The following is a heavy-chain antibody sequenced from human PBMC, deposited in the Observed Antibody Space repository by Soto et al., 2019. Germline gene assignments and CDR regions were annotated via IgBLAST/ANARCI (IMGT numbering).Heavy chain of an antibody. CDR2: INHSGST. CDR3: ARGRERQQLIYPHYYMDV. D-gene: IGHD2-2*02. CDR1: GGSFSGYY. J-gene: IGHJ6*03. Sequence: SETLSLTCAVYGGSFSGYYWNWIRQPPGKGLEWIGEINHSGSTNYNPSLKSRVTISVDTSKNQFSLKLSSVTAADTAVYYCARGRERQQLIYPHYYMDVWGKGTTVTVSS. V-gene: IGHV4-34*01.